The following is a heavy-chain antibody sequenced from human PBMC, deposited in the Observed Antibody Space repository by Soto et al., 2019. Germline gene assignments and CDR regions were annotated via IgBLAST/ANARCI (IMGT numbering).Heavy chain of an antibody. V-gene: IGHV4-28*03. CDR3: VRDVSGSNARWCGP. CDR1: GYSISSANW. D-gene: IGHD2-21*01. CDR2: MHYSGSI. Sequence: SETLSLTCAVSGYSISSANWWDWIRQPPGKGLEWIGYMHYSGSIHYSPSLRSRVTLSADTSKNQFSLTLRSVTAVDTAVYYCVRDVSGSNARWCGPWGQGTLVTVSS. J-gene: IGHJ5*02.